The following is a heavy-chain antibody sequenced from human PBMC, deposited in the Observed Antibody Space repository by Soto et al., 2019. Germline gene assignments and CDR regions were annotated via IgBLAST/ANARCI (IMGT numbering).Heavy chain of an antibody. CDR1: GFTFSSYG. CDR2: ISYDGSNK. Sequence: GGSLRLSCAASGFTFSSYGMHWVRQAPGKGLEWVAVISYDGSNKYYADSVKGRFTISRDNSKNTLYLQMNSLRAEDTAVYYCAKGRLLYYFDYWGQGTLVTVSS. V-gene: IGHV3-30*18. J-gene: IGHJ4*02. D-gene: IGHD3-3*01. CDR3: AKGRLLYYFDY.